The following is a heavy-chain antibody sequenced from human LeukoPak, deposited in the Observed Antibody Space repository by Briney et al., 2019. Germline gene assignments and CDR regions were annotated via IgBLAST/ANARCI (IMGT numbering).Heavy chain of an antibody. D-gene: IGHD3-16*02. CDR3: TRGYPIFDY. V-gene: IGHV3-74*01. CDR2: INTDRSST. J-gene: IGHJ4*02. Sequence: PGGSLRLSCAASGFTFSRYWMHWVRQAPGKGLVWVSRINTDRSSTSYADSVKGRFTISRDNAKNTLYLQMNSLRVEDTAVYYCTRGYPIFDYWGQGTLVTVSS. CDR1: GFTFSRYW.